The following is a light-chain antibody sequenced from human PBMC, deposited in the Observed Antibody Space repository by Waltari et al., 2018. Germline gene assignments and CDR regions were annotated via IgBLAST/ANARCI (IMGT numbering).Light chain of an antibody. CDR3: QNYVRLPAT. V-gene: IGKV3-20*01. J-gene: IGKJ1*01. Sequence: SCRASQSVRGSLAWYQQKAGQAPRLLIYGASSRATGIPDRFSGSGSGTDFSLTISRLEPEDFAVYYCQNYVRLPATFGQGTKVEI. CDR1: QSVRGS. CDR2: GAS.